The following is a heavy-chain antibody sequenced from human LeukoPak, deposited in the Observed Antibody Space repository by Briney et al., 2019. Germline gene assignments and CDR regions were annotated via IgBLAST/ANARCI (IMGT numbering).Heavy chain of an antibody. CDR3: ARDPYYGSGSHSYYYYGMDV. D-gene: IGHD3-10*01. J-gene: IGHJ6*02. Sequence: ASVKVSCKASGYTFTGYYMHWVRQAPGQGLEWMGWINPNSGGTNYAQKFQGRVTMTRDTSISTAYMELSRLRSDDTAVYYCARDPYYGSGSHSYYYYGMDVWGQGTTVTVSS. V-gene: IGHV1-2*02. CDR2: INPNSGGT. CDR1: GYTFTGYY.